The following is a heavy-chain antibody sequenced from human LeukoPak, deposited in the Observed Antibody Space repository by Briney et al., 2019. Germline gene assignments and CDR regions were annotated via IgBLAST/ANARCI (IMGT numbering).Heavy chain of an antibody. CDR1: GFTFSSYA. Sequence: GGSLRLSCAASGFTFSSYAMSWVRQAPGKGLEWVSAISGSGGSTYYADSVKGRFTISRGNSKNTLYLQMNSLRAEDTAVYYCAKHPYGSGSPGPNYYFDYWGQGALVTVSS. CDR2: ISGSGGST. CDR3: AKHPYGSGSPGPNYYFDY. D-gene: IGHD3-10*01. J-gene: IGHJ4*02. V-gene: IGHV3-23*01.